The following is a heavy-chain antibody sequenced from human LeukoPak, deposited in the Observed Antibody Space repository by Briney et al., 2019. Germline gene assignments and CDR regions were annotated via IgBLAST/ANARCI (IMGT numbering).Heavy chain of an antibody. CDR1: GFTFSSYR. V-gene: IGHV3-21*01. J-gene: IGHJ1*01. CDR2: ISTSSNFI. CDR3: ARDRAVYCSGGSCQYFQH. D-gene: IGHD2-15*01. Sequence: GGSLRLSCAVSGFTFSSYRMNWVRQAPGKGLEWVASISTSSNFIYYADSVKGRFTISRDNAKNSLYLQMNSLRAEDTAIYYCARDRAVYCSGGSCQYFQHWGQGTLVTVSS.